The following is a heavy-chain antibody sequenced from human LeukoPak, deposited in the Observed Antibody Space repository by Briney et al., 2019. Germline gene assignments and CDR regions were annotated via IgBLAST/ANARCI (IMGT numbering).Heavy chain of an antibody. CDR1: GGSISSGRHY. CDR3: ARGIGDYYDRSGTPRRAFDP. J-gene: IGHJ5*02. D-gene: IGHD3-22*01. CDR2: IYSSGRP. Sequence: SQTLSLTCTGSGGSISSGRHYWSWLRQPAGTGLEWIGRIYSSGRPNYNPSLKRRVTISVDTSKSQFSLTLSSVTAGDTAVYYCARGIGDYYDRSGTPRRAFDPWGQGTLVPVSS. V-gene: IGHV4-61*02.